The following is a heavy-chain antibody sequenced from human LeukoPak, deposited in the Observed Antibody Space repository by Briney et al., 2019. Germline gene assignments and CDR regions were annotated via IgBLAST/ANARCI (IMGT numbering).Heavy chain of an antibody. Sequence: GGSLRLSCAASGFTFSDYAMHWVRQAPGKGLECVALISYDGSNKYFADSVKGRLTISRDNSKNTLYLQMNTLRAEDTAVYYCARGGDYGSGSFRWRHFDYWGQGSLVTVSS. V-gene: IGHV3-30-3*01. J-gene: IGHJ4*02. D-gene: IGHD3-10*01. CDR2: ISYDGSNK. CDR3: ARGGDYGSGSFRWRHFDY. CDR1: GFTFSDYA.